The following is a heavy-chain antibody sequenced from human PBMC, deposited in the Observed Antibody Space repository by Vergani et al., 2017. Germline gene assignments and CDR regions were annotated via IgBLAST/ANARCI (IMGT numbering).Heavy chain of an antibody. CDR3: ARGNYYGSGTYVGP. CDR2: IYSGDET. V-gene: IGHV3-66*02. J-gene: IGHJ5*02. CDR1: GSTLSGNY. D-gene: IGHD3-10*01. Sequence: ELQLGESGGGLVQPGGSLRFPCAASGSTLSGNYMTWVRQAPGKGLEWVSHIYSGDETYYGDSVKGRVTISRETSKNTLHLQINNLRVGDTAVYYCARGNYYGSGTYVGPWGQGTLVTGSS.